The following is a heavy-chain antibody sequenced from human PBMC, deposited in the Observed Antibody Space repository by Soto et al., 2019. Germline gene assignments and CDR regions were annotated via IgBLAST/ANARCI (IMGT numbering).Heavy chain of an antibody. V-gene: IGHV3-15*01. CDR2: VLSKADGGET. Sequence: EVQLVESGGGLVKPGGSLRLACAASGFPFTSAWMSWVRQVPGKGLEWIARVLSKADGGETDYAAPVKDRFTISRDDSRNTVHLQMNSLRTEGTAVYYGTTYDYIWGSDRYRWAYWVQGALVTVSS. D-gene: IGHD3-16*02. CDR3: TTYDYIWGSDRYRWAY. J-gene: IGHJ4*02. CDR1: GFPFTSAW.